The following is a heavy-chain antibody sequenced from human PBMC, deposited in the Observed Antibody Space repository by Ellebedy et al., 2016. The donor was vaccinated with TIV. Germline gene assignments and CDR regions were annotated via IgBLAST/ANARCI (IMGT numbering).Heavy chain of an antibody. D-gene: IGHD1-26*01. CDR2: INHSGST. V-gene: IGHV4-34*01. CDR3: ARHGTVGPTAYYYYSGLDV. J-gene: IGHJ6*02. CDR1: GGSFSGYY. Sequence: MLSETLSLTCAVYGGSFSGYYWSWIRQPPGKGLEWIGEINHSGSTNYNPSLKRRVTISVDTSKNQFSLKLSSVTAADTATYFCARHGTVGPTAYYYYSGLDVWGQGTLVTVSS.